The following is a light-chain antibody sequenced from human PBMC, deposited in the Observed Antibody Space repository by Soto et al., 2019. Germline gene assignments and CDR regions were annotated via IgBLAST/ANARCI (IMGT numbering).Light chain of an antibody. CDR2: VAS. CDR1: QSVTSSY. V-gene: IGKV3-20*01. CDR3: QQYGSSRA. Sequence: EIVLTQSPGTLSLSPGERATLSCRASQSVTSSYLAWYQQKLGQAPRLLIYVASNRATGFPDRFSGSGSGTDFTLTISRLEPEDFAMYYCQQYGSSRAFGLGTKVDIK. J-gene: IGKJ1*01.